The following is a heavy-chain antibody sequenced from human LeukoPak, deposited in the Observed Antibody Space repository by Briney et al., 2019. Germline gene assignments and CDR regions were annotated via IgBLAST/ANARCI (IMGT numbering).Heavy chain of an antibody. Sequence: SETLSLTCTVSGGSISSYYWSWIRQPPGKGLEWIGYIYYSGSTNYNPSPKSRVTISVDTSKNQFSLKLSSVTAADTAVYYCARGRIAALYYWGQGTLVTVSS. CDR2: IYYSGST. CDR3: ARGRIAALYY. D-gene: IGHD6-13*01. CDR1: GGSISSYY. V-gene: IGHV4-59*01. J-gene: IGHJ4*02.